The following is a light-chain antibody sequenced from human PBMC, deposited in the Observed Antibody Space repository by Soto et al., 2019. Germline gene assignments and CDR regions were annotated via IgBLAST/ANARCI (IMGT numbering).Light chain of an antibody. Sequence: DIQMTQSPSTLSASVGDRVTITCRASPSISSRLAWYQQKPGKAPKALIYDDSGLESGVPSRFSGSGSGTEFTLTISSLQPDDFATYYCQQYNNYLRTFGEGTKVEVK. CDR3: QQYNNYLRT. V-gene: IGKV1-5*01. J-gene: IGKJ1*01. CDR2: DDS. CDR1: PSISSR.